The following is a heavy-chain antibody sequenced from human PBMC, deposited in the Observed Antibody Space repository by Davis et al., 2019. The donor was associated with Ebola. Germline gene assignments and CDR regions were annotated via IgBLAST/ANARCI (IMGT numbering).Heavy chain of an antibody. Sequence: GVSLKISCAASGFTFSSYWMHWVRQAPGKGLVWVSRINSDGSSTSYADSVKGRFTISRDNAKNTLYLQMNSLRAEDTAVYYCARRGYNALDWGQGTLVTVSS. CDR1: GFTFSSYW. V-gene: IGHV3-74*01. J-gene: IGHJ4*02. D-gene: IGHD5-12*01. CDR3: ARRGYNALD. CDR2: INSDGSST.